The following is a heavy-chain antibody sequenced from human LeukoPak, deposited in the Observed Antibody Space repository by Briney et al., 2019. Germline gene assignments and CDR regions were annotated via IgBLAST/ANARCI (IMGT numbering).Heavy chain of an antibody. CDR1: GGSISSGGYY. V-gene: IGHV4-31*03. Sequence: SQTLSLTCTVSGGSISSGGYYWSWIRQHPGKGLEWIGYIYYSGTTYYNPSLKSRVTISLDTSKNQFSLKLTSVTAADTAVYYCARASSHGGYDAYYFDYWGQGTLVTVSS. CDR3: ARASSHGGYDAYYFDY. CDR2: IYYSGTT. J-gene: IGHJ4*02. D-gene: IGHD5-12*01.